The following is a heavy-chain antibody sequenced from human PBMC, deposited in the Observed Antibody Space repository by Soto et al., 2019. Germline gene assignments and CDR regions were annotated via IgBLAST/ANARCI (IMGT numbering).Heavy chain of an antibody. D-gene: IGHD2-21*01. CDR2: IHHTGGT. CDR1: GTSISSTYW. CDR3: VALDAFPS. J-gene: IGHJ5*02. V-gene: IGHV4-4*02. Sequence: QVQLLQSGPGLVKPSGTLSLTCFVSGTSISSTYWWTWVRPSPGKGLDWIGEIHHTGGTNYNPALNTRLTISAHKANNPCSLRLTSEYCATLPPRVVVALDAFPSWGQGSLVTVSS.